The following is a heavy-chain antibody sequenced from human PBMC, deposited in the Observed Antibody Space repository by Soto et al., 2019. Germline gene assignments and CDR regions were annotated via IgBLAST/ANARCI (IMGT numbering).Heavy chain of an antibody. Sequence: ASVKVSCKASGHTFTSYGISWVRQAPGQGLEWMGWISAYNGNTNYAQKLQGRVTMTTDTSTSTAYMELRSLRSDDTAVYYCASFALVVPAAMARFYYYGMDVWGQGTTVTVSS. V-gene: IGHV1-18*01. J-gene: IGHJ6*02. CDR2: ISAYNGNT. CDR3: ASFALVVPAAMARFYYYGMDV. D-gene: IGHD2-2*01. CDR1: GHTFTSYG.